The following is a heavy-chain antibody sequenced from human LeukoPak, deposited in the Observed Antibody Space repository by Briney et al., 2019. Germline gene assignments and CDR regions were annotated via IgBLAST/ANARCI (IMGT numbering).Heavy chain of an antibody. Sequence: ASVKVSCKASGYTFTGYYMHWVRQAPGQGLEWMGWIYPNSGGTNYAQKFQGRVTMTRDTSISTAYMELSRLRSDDTAVYYCAKDGSGSYTPFDYWGQGTLVTVSS. CDR3: AKDGSGSYTPFDY. J-gene: IGHJ4*02. D-gene: IGHD3-10*01. V-gene: IGHV1-2*02. CDR2: IYPNSGGT. CDR1: GYTFTGYY.